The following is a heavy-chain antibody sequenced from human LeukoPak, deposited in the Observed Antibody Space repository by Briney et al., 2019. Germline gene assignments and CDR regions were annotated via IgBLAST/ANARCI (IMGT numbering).Heavy chain of an antibody. CDR3: AKNRDSSDYPRGFDF. CDR1: GFTFSSYG. D-gene: IGHD3-22*01. CDR2: IRHDGSYQ. Sequence: GGSLRLSCAAFGFTFSSYGMHWVRQTPGKGLEWVAFIRHDGSYQQYADSVKGRFTVSRDNSKDMVYLQMNSLRTEDTAVYYCAKNRDSSDYPRGFDFCGQGALVTVSS. V-gene: IGHV3-30*02. J-gene: IGHJ4*02.